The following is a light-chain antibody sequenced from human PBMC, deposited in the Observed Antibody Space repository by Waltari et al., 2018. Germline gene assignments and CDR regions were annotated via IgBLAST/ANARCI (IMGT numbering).Light chain of an antibody. J-gene: IGKJ1*01. CDR2: GAS. CDR3: QHYVRLPAT. V-gene: IGKV3-20*01. Sequence: SCRASQSVSRALAWYQQKPGQAPRLLIFGASNRATGIPERFSGSGSETDFSLTISRLEPEDFAVYYCQHYVRLPATFGRGTKVEIK. CDR1: QSVSRA.